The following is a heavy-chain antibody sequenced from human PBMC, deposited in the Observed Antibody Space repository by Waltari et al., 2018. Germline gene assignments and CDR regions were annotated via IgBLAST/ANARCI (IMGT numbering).Heavy chain of an antibody. J-gene: IGHJ4*02. Sequence: QVHLQESGPGLVRPSQTLSLTCNVSGASISSGTYYWNWIRQPAGKGPEWIWRIHISGGPNHSPSLKSRVTISVDTSNNQFSLKLTSVTAADTAVYYCARGIAKGGYGAVDYWGQGRLVTVSS. CDR3: ARGIAKGGYGAVDY. D-gene: IGHD5-18*01. CDR1: GASISSGTYY. V-gene: IGHV4-61*02. CDR2: IHISGGP.